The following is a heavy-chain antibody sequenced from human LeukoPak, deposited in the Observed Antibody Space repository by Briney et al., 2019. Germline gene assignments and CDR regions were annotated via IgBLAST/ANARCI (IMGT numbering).Heavy chain of an antibody. Sequence: ASVKVSCKASGYTFTNYGISWVRQAPGQGLEWMGWISAYNGNTDYAQKFRGRVTMTTDTSTSTAYVELRNLRSDDTAMYYCARSQYLLLSWWNAFDVWGQGTMVTVSS. V-gene: IGHV1-18*01. D-gene: IGHD2-2*01. CDR1: GYTFTNYG. CDR3: ARSQYLLLSWWNAFDV. CDR2: ISAYNGNT. J-gene: IGHJ3*01.